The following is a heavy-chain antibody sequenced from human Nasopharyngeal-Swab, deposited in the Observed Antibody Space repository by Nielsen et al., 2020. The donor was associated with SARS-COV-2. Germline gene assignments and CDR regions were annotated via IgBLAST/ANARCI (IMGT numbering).Heavy chain of an antibody. Sequence: RQAPGKGPEWVSNISSSGTTKYYADSVKGRFTISRDNAKNSLFLQMNSLRAEDTAVYYCARSPDVFDIWGQGTMGTVSS. V-gene: IGHV3-11*04. CDR2: ISSSGTTK. CDR3: ARSPDVFDI. J-gene: IGHJ3*02.